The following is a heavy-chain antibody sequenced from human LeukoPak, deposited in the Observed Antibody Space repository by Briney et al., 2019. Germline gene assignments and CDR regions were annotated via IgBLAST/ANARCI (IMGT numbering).Heavy chain of an antibody. Sequence: GGSLRLSCAASGFSFSDHHMSWIRQAPGKGLEWISYISSSASTMYNADSVRGRFTISRDNAKNSLYLQMNSLRAEDTAVYYCARVYYYDKGDYYRHFDSWGQGTLVTVSS. J-gene: IGHJ4*02. D-gene: IGHD3-22*01. CDR3: ARVYYYDKGDYYRHFDS. CDR2: ISSSASTM. V-gene: IGHV3-11*04. CDR1: GFSFSDHH.